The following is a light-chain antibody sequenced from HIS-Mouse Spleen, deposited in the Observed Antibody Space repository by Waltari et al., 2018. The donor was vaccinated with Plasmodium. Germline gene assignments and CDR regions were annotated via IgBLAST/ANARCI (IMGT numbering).Light chain of an antibody. J-gene: IGLJ3*02. Sequence: SYELTQPPSVSVSPGQTARITCPGAALPKKYADWYQQKSGQAPVLVIYEDSKRPSGIPERFSGSSSGTMATLTISGAQVEDEADYYCYSTDSSGNHRVFGGGTKLTVL. CDR2: EDS. CDR1: ALPKKY. V-gene: IGLV3-10*01. CDR3: YSTDSSGNHRV.